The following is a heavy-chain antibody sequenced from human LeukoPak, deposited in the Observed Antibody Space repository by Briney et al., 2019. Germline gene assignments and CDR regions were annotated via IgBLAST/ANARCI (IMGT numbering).Heavy chain of an antibody. Sequence: GGSLRLSCAASGFTFSSYEMNWVRQAPGKGLEWVSYISSSGSTIYYADSVKGRFTISRDNAKNSLYLQMNSLRAEDTAVYYCARDNCSGGSCYTNYWYFDLWGRGTLVTVSS. CDR1: GFTFSSYE. V-gene: IGHV3-48*03. D-gene: IGHD2-15*01. CDR3: ARDNCSGGSCYTNYWYFDL. J-gene: IGHJ2*01. CDR2: ISSSGSTI.